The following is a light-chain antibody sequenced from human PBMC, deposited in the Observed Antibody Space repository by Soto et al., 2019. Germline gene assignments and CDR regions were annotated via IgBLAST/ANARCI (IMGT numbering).Light chain of an antibody. J-gene: IGLJ1*01. Sequence: QSALTQPASVSGSPGQSITISCTGTRSDVGDYNYVSWYQQHPGKAPKLMIYDVSNRPSGVSNRFSGSKSGNTASLTISGLQAEDEADYYCSSYTSSANPVVFGAGTKVTVL. CDR1: RSDVGDYNY. CDR2: DVS. CDR3: SSYTSSANPVV. V-gene: IGLV2-14*01.